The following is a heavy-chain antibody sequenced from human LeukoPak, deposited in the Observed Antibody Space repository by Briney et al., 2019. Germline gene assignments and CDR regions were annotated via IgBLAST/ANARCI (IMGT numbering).Heavy chain of an antibody. D-gene: IGHD3-22*01. CDR2: IYTSGST. CDR1: GGSISSYY. J-gene: IGHJ5*02. Sequence: SETLSLTCTVSGGSISSYYWSWIRQPPGNGLEWIGRIYTSGSTNYHPPHKRPLTMSVDTTKNQLSLMLSSVTLADTAVYYCAGDRGGYDWFDPWGQQSLVTVSS. CDR3: AGDRGGYDWFDP. V-gene: IGHV4-4*07.